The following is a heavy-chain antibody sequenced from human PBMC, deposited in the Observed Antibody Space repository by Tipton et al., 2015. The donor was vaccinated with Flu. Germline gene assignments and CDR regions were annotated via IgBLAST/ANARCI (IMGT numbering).Heavy chain of an antibody. Sequence: GLVKPSETLSLICAVSDYSISSGYYWGWIRQPPGKGLEWIGCISHTGRTYYNPSLKSRVTISLDTFTNQFSLKLTSVTAADTAVYYCATTTYYYGSGTHDYWGQGTLVTVSS. J-gene: IGHJ4*02. CDR2: ISHTGRT. CDR3: ATTTYYYGSGTHDY. D-gene: IGHD3-10*01. V-gene: IGHV4-38-2*01. CDR1: DYSISSGYY.